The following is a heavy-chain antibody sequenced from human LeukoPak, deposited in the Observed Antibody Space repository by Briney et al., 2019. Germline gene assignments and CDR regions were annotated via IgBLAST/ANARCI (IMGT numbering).Heavy chain of an antibody. Sequence: PSQTLSLTCTVSGGSINSGDFYWTWIRQPAGKGLEWIGRIYINGNTNYNPSLKSRVTISLDVSKSQFSLRLSSVTAADTAVYYCARVPTNKLYDSSGYSAFDIWGQGTMVTVSS. CDR1: GGSINSGDFY. V-gene: IGHV4-61*02. CDR2: IYINGNT. J-gene: IGHJ3*02. CDR3: ARVPTNKLYDSSGYSAFDI. D-gene: IGHD3-22*01.